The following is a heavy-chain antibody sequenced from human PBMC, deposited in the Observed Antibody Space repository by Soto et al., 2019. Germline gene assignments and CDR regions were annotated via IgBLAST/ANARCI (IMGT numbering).Heavy chain of an antibody. Sequence: EVQLVESGGGLVQPGESLRLSCAGSGLAFSNYWIHWVRQAPGKGLAWVSRISRDGSSTTCAGSVKGRFTISRDYAKNTVYLQMNSLRAEDTAVYYCARESSGYSSYFDYWGQGTLVTVSS. CDR3: ARESSGYSSYFDY. CDR2: ISRDGSST. V-gene: IGHV3-74*01. CDR1: GLAFSNYW. J-gene: IGHJ4*02. D-gene: IGHD5-12*01.